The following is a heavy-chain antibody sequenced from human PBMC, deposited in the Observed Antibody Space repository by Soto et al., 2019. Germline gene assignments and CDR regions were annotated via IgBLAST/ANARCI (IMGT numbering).Heavy chain of an antibody. CDR3: ARDPLWEAAAGTGFDY. J-gene: IGHJ4*02. Sequence: SETLSLTCTVSGGSISSYYWSWIRQPPGKGLEWIGYIYYSGSTNYNPSLKSRVAISVDTSKNQFSLKLSSVTAADTAVYYCARDPLWEAAAGTGFDYWGQGTLVTVSS. CDR1: GGSISSYY. V-gene: IGHV4-59*01. CDR2: IYYSGST. D-gene: IGHD6-13*01.